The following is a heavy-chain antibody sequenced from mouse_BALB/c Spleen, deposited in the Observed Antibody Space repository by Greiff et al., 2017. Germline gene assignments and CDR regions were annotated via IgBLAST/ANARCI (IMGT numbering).Heavy chain of an antibody. Sequence: EVQVVESGGGLVKPGGSLKLSCAASGFTFSSYAMSWVRQSPEKRLEWVAEISSGGSYTYYPDTVTGRFTISRDNAKNTLYLEMSSLRSEDTAMYYCARENWALFAYWGQGTLVTVSA. D-gene: IGHD4-1*01. V-gene: IGHV5-9-4*01. J-gene: IGHJ3*01. CDR3: ARENWALFAY. CDR2: ISSGGSYT. CDR1: GFTFSSYA.